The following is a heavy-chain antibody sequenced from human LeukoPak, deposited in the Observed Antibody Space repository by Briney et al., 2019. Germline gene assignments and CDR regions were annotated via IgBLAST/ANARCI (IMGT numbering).Heavy chain of an antibody. J-gene: IGHJ4*02. CDR3: VKDIEGATG. V-gene: IGHV3-43*02. Sequence: HPGVSLRLSCAGSGFTFDDYAMHWVRQAPGKGLEWVSFISGDGGATFYADSVKGRFTISRDNSKNSLYLHLNSLRTEDSALYYCVKDIEGATGWGQGTLVTVSS. CDR2: ISGDGGAT. CDR1: GFTFDDYA.